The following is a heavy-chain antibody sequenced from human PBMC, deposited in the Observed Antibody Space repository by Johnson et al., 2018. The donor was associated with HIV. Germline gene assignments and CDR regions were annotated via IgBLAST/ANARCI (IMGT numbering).Heavy chain of an antibody. CDR1: GFTFTTYA. D-gene: IGHD3-22*01. CDR2: ISYDGSNK. Sequence: QVQLVESGGGVVQPGRSLRLSCAASGFTFTTYAMHWVRQAPGKGLEWVAVISYDGSNKYYADSVKGRFTISRDNSKNTLYLQMNSLRAEDTAVYYGAKEGSGYFHAFDIWGQGTMVTVSA. J-gene: IGHJ3*02. CDR3: AKEGSGYFHAFDI. V-gene: IGHV3-30-3*01.